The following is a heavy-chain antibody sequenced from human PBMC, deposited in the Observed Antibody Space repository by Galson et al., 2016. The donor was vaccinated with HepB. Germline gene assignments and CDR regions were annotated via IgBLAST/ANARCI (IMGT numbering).Heavy chain of an antibody. J-gene: IGHJ4*02. CDR1: GGTFISYA. CDR2: IIPVFGTA. D-gene: IGHD2-2*01. Sequence: SVKVSCKASGGTFISYAISWVRQAPGQGLEWMGGIIPVFGTANYTQKFQGRVTITADESTSTAYMELSSLRSEDTAVYYCARLQPIVVPGADSWGQGTLVSASS. V-gene: IGHV1-69*13. CDR3: ARLQPIVVPGADS.